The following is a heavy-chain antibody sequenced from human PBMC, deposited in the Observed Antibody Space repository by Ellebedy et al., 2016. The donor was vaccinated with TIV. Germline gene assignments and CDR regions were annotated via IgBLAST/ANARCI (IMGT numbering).Heavy chain of an antibody. CDR2: IYTDDST. Sequence: GESLKISCAASKFTVSYNYMNWVRQAPGKGPEWVSGIYTDDSTYYADSVKGRFSIPRDNSKNTLYLQMNSLSTEDTAVYFCARASFYDVDLSGWYFDLWGRGTLVTVSS. V-gene: IGHV3-66*01. D-gene: IGHD3-10*02. J-gene: IGHJ2*01. CDR1: KFTVSYNY. CDR3: ARASFYDVDLSGWYFDL.